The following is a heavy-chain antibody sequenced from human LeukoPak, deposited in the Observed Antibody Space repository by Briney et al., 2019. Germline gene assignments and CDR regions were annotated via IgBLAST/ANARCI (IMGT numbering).Heavy chain of an antibody. J-gene: IGHJ4*02. D-gene: IGHD5-12*01. V-gene: IGHV3-23*01. Sequence: SGGSLRLSCAASGFTFSSYAMSWVRQAPGKGLEWVSAISGSGGSTYYADSVRGRFTISRDNSKNTLYLQMNSLRAEDTAVHYCAKDPLRGYSGYDYDYWGQGTLVTVSS. CDR2: ISGSGGST. CDR1: GFTFSSYA. CDR3: AKDPLRGYSGYDYDY.